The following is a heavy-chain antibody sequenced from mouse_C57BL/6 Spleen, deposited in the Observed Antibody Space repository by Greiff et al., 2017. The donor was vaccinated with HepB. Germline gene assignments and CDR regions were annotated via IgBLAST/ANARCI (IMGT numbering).Heavy chain of an antibody. J-gene: IGHJ2*01. CDR1: GFTFSDYY. CDR3: ARGAYLDY. V-gene: IGHV5-12*01. Sequence: EVKLVESGGGLVQPGGSLKLSCAASGFTFSDYYMYWVRQTPEKRLEWVAYISNGGGSTYYPDTVKGRFTISRDNAKNTLYLQMSRLKSEDTAMYYCARGAYLDYWGQGTTLTVSS. CDR2: ISNGGGST.